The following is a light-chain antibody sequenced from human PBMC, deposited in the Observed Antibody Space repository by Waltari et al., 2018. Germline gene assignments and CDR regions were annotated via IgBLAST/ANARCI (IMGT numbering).Light chain of an antibody. J-gene: IGLJ1*01. V-gene: IGLV2-23*02. CDR3: CSYTGSRSYV. CDR1: SGAVGNYYL. Sequence: QSALTQPASVSGSPGQSITISSTGTSGAVGNYYLVPWYQQHPGKAPTLIITAVTKRPSGVSDRFSGSKSGNTASLTISGLNTGDEADYYCCSYTGSRSYVFGTGTKVTVL. CDR2: AVT.